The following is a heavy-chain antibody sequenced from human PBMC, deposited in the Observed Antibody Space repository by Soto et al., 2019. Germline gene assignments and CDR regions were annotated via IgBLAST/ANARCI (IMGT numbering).Heavy chain of an antibody. CDR1: GFTFSSYG. Sequence: GSLRLSCAASGFTFSSYGMHWVRQAPGKGLEWVAVISYDGSNKYYADSVKGRFTISRDNSKNTLYLQMNSLRAEDTAVYYCAKGGAALYYYYYGMDIWGKGTTGAVAS. V-gene: IGHV3-30*18. CDR3: AKGGAALYYYYYGMDI. D-gene: IGHD3-16*02. J-gene: IGHJ6*04. CDR2: ISYDGSNK.